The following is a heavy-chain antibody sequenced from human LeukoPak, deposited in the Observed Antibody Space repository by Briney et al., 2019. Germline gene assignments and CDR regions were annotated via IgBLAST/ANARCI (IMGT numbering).Heavy chain of an antibody. CDR3: ARILHGSGSYGLDY. V-gene: IGHV3-21*01. J-gene: IGHJ4*02. CDR1: GFTFSSYS. Sequence: GGSLRLSCAASGFTFSSYSMNWVRQAPGKGLEWVSSISSSSSYIYYADSVKGRFTISRDNAKNSLYLQMNSLRAEDTAVYYCARILHGSGSYGLDYWAREPWSPSPQ. D-gene: IGHD3-10*01. CDR2: ISSSSSYI.